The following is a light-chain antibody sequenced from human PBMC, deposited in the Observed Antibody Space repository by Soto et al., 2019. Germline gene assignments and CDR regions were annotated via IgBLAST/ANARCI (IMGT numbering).Light chain of an antibody. V-gene: IGKV3-20*01. CDR3: QQYGYPQLT. CDR1: QSISRNY. Sequence: EIVLTQSPGTLSLSPGEPVTLSCRARQSISRNYVAWFQHKPGQAPRLLIYGASSRAPGIPERFSGSGSGTDFSLTINRLEPEDSTVVDCQQYGYPQLTFGGGTKVEIK. J-gene: IGKJ4*01. CDR2: GAS.